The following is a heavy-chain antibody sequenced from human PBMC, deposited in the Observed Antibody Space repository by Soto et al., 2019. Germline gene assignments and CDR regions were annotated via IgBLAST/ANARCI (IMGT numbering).Heavy chain of an antibody. CDR3: ARPDGRFLALGAMDV. Sequence: PGESLKISCKGSGYSFTSYWIGWVRQMPGKGLEWMGIIYPGDSDTRYSPSFQGQVTISADKSISTAYLQWSSLKASDTAMYYCARPDGRFLALGAMDVWGQGTTVTVSS. V-gene: IGHV5-51*01. D-gene: IGHD3-3*01. J-gene: IGHJ6*02. CDR1: GYSFTSYW. CDR2: IYPGDSDT.